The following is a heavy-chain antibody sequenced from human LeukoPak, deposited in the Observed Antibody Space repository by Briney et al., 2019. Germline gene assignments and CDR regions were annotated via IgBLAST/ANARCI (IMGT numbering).Heavy chain of an antibody. D-gene: IGHD6-13*01. Sequence: PSETLSLTCTVSGGSISSYYWSWIRQPPGKGLEWIGSIYYSGSTYYNPSLKSRVTTSVDTSKNQFSLKLSSVTAADTAVYYCARHAAAGRLDPYFDYWGQGTLVTVSS. CDR3: ARHAAAGRLDPYFDY. V-gene: IGHV4-39*01. J-gene: IGHJ4*02. CDR1: GGSISSYY. CDR2: IYYSGST.